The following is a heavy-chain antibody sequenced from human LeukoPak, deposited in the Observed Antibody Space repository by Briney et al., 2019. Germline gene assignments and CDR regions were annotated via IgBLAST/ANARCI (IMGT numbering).Heavy chain of an antibody. Sequence: SETLSLTCAVYGGSFSGYYWSWIRQPPGKGLDWIGEINHGGSTNYNPSLMSRVTISVDMSKNQLSLKLSSVTAADTAVYHCARHKLGSPFDAFDIWGQGTMVTVSS. D-gene: IGHD1-26*01. CDR1: GGSFSGYY. CDR3: ARHKLGSPFDAFDI. V-gene: IGHV4-34*01. J-gene: IGHJ3*02. CDR2: INHGGST.